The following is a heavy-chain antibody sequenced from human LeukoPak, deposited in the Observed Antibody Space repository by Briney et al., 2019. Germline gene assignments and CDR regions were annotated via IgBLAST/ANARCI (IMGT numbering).Heavy chain of an antibody. V-gene: IGHV4-39*07. D-gene: IGHD2-15*01. CDR3: ARDLGYCSGGSCYSSDY. J-gene: IGHJ4*02. CDR2: IYYSGST. CDR1: GGSISSSSYY. Sequence: SETLSLTCTVSGGSISSSSYYWGWIRQPSGKGLEWIGSIYYSGSTYYNPSLKSRVTISVDTSKNQFSLKLSSVTAADTAVYYCARDLGYCSGGSCYSSDYWGQGTLVTVSS.